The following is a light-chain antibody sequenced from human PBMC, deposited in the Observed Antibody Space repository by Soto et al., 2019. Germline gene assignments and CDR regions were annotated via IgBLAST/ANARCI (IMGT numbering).Light chain of an antibody. J-gene: IGLJ3*02. CDR3: GTWDSSLSAWV. Sequence: QSVLTQPPSVSAAPGQKVTISCSGSSSNIGKTYVSWYHQLPGTAPKLLIYDNNKRPSGIPDRFSGSKSGTSATLGITGLQTGDEADYYCGTWDSSLSAWVFGGWTKLAVL. V-gene: IGLV1-51*01. CDR1: SSNIGKTY. CDR2: DNN.